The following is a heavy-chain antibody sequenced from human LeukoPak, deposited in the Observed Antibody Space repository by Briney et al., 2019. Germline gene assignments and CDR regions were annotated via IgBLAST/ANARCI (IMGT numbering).Heavy chain of an antibody. CDR1: GGTFSSYA. CDR2: IIPIFGTA. J-gene: IGHJ5*02. Sequence: GASVKVSCKASGGTFSSYAISWVRQAPGQGLEWMGGIIPIFGTANYAQKFQGRVTITTDKSTSTAYMELSSLRSEDTAVYYCASMRRLTLNWFDPWGQGTLVTVSS. V-gene: IGHV1-69*05. CDR3: ASMRRLTLNWFDP. D-gene: IGHD2/OR15-2a*01.